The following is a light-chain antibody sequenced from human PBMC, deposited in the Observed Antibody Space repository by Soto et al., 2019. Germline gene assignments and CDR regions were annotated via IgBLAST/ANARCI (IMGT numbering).Light chain of an antibody. V-gene: IGKV1-12*01. CDR3: QQANGFPFT. CDR2: AAS. CDR1: HGVSSW. Sequence: DIQMTQSPSSVSASVGDRVTITCRASHGVSSWLAWYQQKPGKAPKLLNYAASSLQSGVPSRFSGSGSGADFTLTISSLQPEDFATYYCQQANGFPFTFGPGTKVDIK. J-gene: IGKJ3*01.